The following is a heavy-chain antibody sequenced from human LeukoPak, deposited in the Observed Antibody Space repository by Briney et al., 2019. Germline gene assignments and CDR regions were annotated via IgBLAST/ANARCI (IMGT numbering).Heavy chain of an antibody. V-gene: IGHV3-23*01. CDR2: ISGGGGST. CDR3: ARGASGYSYG. CDR1: GFTFSSYA. Sequence: GGSLRLSCAASGFTFSSYAMSWVRQAPGKGLEWVSGISGGGGSTYYADSVKGRFTISRDNAENTLYLQMNSLRAEDTAVYYCARGASGYSYGWGQGTLVTVSS. J-gene: IGHJ4*02. D-gene: IGHD5-18*01.